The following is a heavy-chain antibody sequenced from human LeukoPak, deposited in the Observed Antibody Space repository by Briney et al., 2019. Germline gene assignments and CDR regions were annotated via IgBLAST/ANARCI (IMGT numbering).Heavy chain of an antibody. CDR3: AREDQTYYDNAFDI. Sequence: PSETLSLTCTVSGGSITTNNNYWGWIRQPPGKGLEWIGSIYYDGRTYYNPSLKSRVTISVDTSRNQFSLNLNSVTAADTAVYSCAREDQTYYDNAFDIWGQGTMVTVSS. D-gene: IGHD3-22*01. CDR2: IYYDGRT. CDR1: GGSITTNNNY. J-gene: IGHJ3*02. V-gene: IGHV4-39*07.